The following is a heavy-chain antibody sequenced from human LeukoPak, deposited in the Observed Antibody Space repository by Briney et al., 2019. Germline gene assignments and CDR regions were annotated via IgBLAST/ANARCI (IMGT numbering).Heavy chain of an antibody. CDR3: ARVKIMGGSYYLGFDP. V-gene: IGHV4-61*01. D-gene: IGHD1-26*01. CDR2: IYYSGST. J-gene: IGHJ5*02. CDR1: GGSVSSGSYY. Sequence: SETLSLTCTVSGGSVSSGSYYWRWIRQPPGKGLEWIGYIYYSGSTNYNPSLKSRVTISVDTSKNQFSLKLSSVTAADTAVYYCARVKIMGGSYYLGFDPWGQGTLVTVSS.